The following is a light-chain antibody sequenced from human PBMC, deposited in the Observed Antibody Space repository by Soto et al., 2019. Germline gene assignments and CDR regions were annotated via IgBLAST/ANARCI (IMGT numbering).Light chain of an antibody. J-gene: IGKJ2*01. CDR3: QQSYGTPYT. CDR1: QSISNY. CDR2: IAS. Sequence: DIHMTQSPSSLSASVGDRVTITCRASQSISNYLNWYQQKPGKAPNLLIYIASNLHSGVPSRFSGSGSGTDFTLTISSLQPEDFATYYCQQSYGTPYTFGQGTKVDIK. V-gene: IGKV1-39*01.